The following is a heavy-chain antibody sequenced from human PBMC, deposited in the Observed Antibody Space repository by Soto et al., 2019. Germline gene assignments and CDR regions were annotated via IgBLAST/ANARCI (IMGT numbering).Heavy chain of an antibody. CDR3: AILVYHRWLAS. CDR1: VESVSTNSAT. D-gene: IGHD2-2*01. Sequence: SQTLSLTCAISVESVSTNSATWDWVRQSPSRGLEWLGRTYYRSKWYNDYAVSVKGRITINPDTSNNQSSLQLNSVPPDGTGVSDCAILVYHRWLASWGQGTLVTVPS. CDR2: TYYRSKWYN. J-gene: IGHJ5*01. V-gene: IGHV6-1*01.